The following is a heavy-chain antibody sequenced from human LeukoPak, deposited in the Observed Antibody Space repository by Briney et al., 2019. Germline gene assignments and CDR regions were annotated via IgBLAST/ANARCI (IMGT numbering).Heavy chain of an antibody. V-gene: IGHV1-18*01. D-gene: IGHD3-10*01. Sequence: ASVKVSCKASGGTFSSHAISWVRQAPGQGLEWMGWISGYNVNANYAQKLQGRVTMTTDTSTSTAYMELRSLRSDDTAVYYCARDPINYYASGSYYPYFDYWGQGTLVTVSS. CDR3: ARDPINYYASGSYYPYFDY. J-gene: IGHJ4*02. CDR1: GGTFSSHA. CDR2: ISGYNVNA.